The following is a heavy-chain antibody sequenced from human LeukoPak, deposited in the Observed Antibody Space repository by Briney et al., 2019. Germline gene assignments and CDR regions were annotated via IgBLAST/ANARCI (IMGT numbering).Heavy chain of an antibody. Sequence: GGTLRLSCAASGFTFSSYGMHWVRQAPGKGLEWVAVISYDGNNKYYADSVKGRFTISRDNSKNTLYLQMNSLRAEDTAVYYCAKDRANGYATPPYMDVWGKGTTVTVSS. CDR1: GFTFSSYG. D-gene: IGHD5-12*01. V-gene: IGHV3-30*18. J-gene: IGHJ6*03. CDR2: ISYDGNNK. CDR3: AKDRANGYATPPYMDV.